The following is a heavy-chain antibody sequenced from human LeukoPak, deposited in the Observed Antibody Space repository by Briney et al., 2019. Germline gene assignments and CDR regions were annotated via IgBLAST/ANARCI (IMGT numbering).Heavy chain of an antibody. V-gene: IGHV3-53*01. CDR1: GFTVSSNY. Sequence: GGSLRLSCAASGFTVSSNYMSWVRQAPGKGLEWVSLIYSGGDTYYADSVKGRFTISRDNSKNTVHLQMNTLRAEDTAVYYCARAVYYESGGYYSTPIYYYNGMDVWGQGTTVTVSS. CDR3: ARAVYYESGGYYSTPIYYYNGMDV. CDR2: IYSGGDT. J-gene: IGHJ6*02. D-gene: IGHD3-22*01.